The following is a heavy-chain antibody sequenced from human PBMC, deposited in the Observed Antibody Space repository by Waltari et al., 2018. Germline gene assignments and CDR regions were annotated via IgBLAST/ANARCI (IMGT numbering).Heavy chain of an antibody. CDR3: ARGPFLSGYPPTTTDY. D-gene: IGHD3-3*01. V-gene: IGHV1-8*02. CDR2: MNPDNGNT. CDR1: GYTFSNYD. J-gene: IGHJ4*02. Sequence: QVQLVQSGAAVKKPGASVKVSCKASGYTFSNYDINWVRQATGQGLEWMGWMNPDNGNTGYAQKFQGRVTMTRDTSTSTAYMELSSLRSEDTAVYYCARGPFLSGYPPTTTDYWGQGTLVTVSS.